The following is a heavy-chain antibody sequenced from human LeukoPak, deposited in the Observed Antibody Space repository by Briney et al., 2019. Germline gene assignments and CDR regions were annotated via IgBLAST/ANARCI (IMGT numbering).Heavy chain of an antibody. J-gene: IGHJ6*03. CDR1: GFTFSSYW. V-gene: IGHV3-74*01. CDR2: INSDGTST. CDR3: TRASPNYYFYYYIDV. Sequence: PGGSLRLSCAASGFTFSSYWMHWDRQAPGKGLVWVSRINSDGTSTSYADSVKGRFTISRDNAKNTLYLQMNSLSGEDTAVYYCTRASPNYYFYYYIDVWGKGTTVTISS.